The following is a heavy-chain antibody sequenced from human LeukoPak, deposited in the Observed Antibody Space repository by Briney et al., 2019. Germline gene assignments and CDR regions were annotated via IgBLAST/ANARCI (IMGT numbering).Heavy chain of an antibody. Sequence: GASVKVSCKASGYTFTSYYMHWVRQAPGQGLEWMGIINPSGGSTSYAQKFQGRVTMTRDMSTSTVYMELSSLRSEDTAVYYCARASITGTTLDYWGQGTLVTVSS. CDR2: INPSGGST. CDR1: GYTFTSYY. J-gene: IGHJ4*02. D-gene: IGHD1-7*01. CDR3: ARASITGTTLDY. V-gene: IGHV1-46*01.